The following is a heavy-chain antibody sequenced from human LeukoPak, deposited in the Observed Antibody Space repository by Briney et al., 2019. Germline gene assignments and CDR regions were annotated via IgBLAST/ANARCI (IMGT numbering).Heavy chain of an antibody. V-gene: IGHV4-34*01. CDR3: ARAPPGLYYDVLAFDY. CDR1: GGSFSGYY. J-gene: IGHJ4*01. CDR2: INHSGST. Sequence: SETLSLTCAVYGGSFSGYYWSWIRQPPGKGLEWIGEINHSGSTNYNPSLKSRVTISVDTSKNQFSLKLSSVTAADTAVYYCARAPPGLYYDVLAFDYWGQGTLVTVSS. D-gene: IGHD3-16*01.